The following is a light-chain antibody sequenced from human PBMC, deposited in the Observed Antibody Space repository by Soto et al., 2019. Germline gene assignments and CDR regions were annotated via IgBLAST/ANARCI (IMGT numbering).Light chain of an antibody. Sequence: EIVLTQSPGTLSLSPGERATLSCRASQSVSSRNLAWYQQKPGQAHRLLIYGASIRATGIPDRFSGSGSGTDFSLTISRLESEDFAVYYCQQYGSTPRTFGQGTKVEIK. CDR1: QSVSSRN. CDR2: GAS. V-gene: IGKV3-20*01. CDR3: QQYGSTPRT. J-gene: IGKJ1*01.